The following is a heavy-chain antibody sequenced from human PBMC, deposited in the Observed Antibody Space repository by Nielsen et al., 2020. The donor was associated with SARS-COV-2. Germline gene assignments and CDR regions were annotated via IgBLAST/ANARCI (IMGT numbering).Heavy chain of an antibody. D-gene: IGHD3-10*01. CDR3: ARVFFVRGVIKRAHWYFDL. Sequence: SETLSLTCTVSGGSISSGGYYWSWIRQPPGKGLEWIGEINHSGSTNYNPSLKSRVTISVDTSKNQFSLKLSSVTAADTAVYYCARVFFVRGVIKRAHWYFDLWGRGTLVTVSS. CDR2: INHSGST. V-gene: IGHV4-39*07. CDR1: GGSISSGGYY. J-gene: IGHJ2*01.